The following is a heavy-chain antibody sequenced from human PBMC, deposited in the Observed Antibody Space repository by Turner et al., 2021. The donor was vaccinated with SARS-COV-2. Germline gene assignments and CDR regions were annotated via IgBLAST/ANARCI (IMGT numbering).Heavy chain of an antibody. CDR2: MNPDSGNT. J-gene: IGHJ2*01. D-gene: IGHD2-2*01. CDR1: GYTFTSYD. CDR3: ARGGYCSSTSCSPYWYFDL. V-gene: IGHV1-8*03. Sequence: QVQLVQSGAEVKKPGAPVKVSCKASGYTFTSYDINWVRQATGQGLEWMGWMNPDSGNTAYAQKFQGRVTITRNTSISTAYMELSSLRSEDTAVYYCARGGYCSSTSCSPYWYFDLWGRGTLVTVSS.